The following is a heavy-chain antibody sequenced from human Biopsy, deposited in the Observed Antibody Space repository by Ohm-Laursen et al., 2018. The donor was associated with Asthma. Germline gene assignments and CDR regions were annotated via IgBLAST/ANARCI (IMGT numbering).Heavy chain of an antibody. CDR2: ISVYNGNT. CDR1: GYTFNSAG. CDR3: ARAVDYSHYYGIDV. Sequence: ASVKVSCKTSGYTFNSAGITWARQAPGQGLEWMGWISVYNGNTKVAQKLQDRVTMITDTSTSTAYVELRSLRSDDTAVYFCARAVDYSHYYGIDVWGQGTTVTVS. D-gene: IGHD3-10*01. V-gene: IGHV1-18*01. J-gene: IGHJ6*02.